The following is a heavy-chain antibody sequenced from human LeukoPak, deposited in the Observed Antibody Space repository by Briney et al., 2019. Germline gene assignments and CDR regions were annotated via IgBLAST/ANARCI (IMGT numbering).Heavy chain of an antibody. J-gene: IGHJ4*02. D-gene: IGHD3-10*01. CDR1: GFTFGDYA. CDR3: IGSCGELTFFDY. Sequence: GGPLRLSCTASGFTFGDYAMSWVRQAPGKGLEWVGFIRSKAYGGITEYAASVKGRFTISRDDSKSIAYLQMNSLKTEDTAVYYCIGSCGELTFFDYWGQGTLVTVSS. V-gene: IGHV3-49*04. CDR2: IRSKAYGGIT.